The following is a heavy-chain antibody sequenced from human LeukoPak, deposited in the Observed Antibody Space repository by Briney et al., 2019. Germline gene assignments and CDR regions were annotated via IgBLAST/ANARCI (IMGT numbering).Heavy chain of an antibody. CDR2: IYYSGST. D-gene: IGHD1-26*01. J-gene: IGHJ4*02. Sequence: PSETLSLTCTVSGGSISSYYWSWIRQPPGKGLEWIGYIYYSGSTNYNPSLKSRVTISVDTSKNQFSLKLSSVTAADTAAYYCARLTGSYYGEYWGQGTLVTVSS. V-gene: IGHV4-59*01. CDR3: ARLTGSYYGEY. CDR1: GGSISSYY.